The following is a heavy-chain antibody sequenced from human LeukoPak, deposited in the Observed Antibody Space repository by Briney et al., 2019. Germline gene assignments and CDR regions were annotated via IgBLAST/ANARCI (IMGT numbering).Heavy chain of an antibody. CDR3: ARGVWREQARDGYGSRRVPSWYFDL. J-gene: IGHJ2*01. V-gene: IGHV4-61*02. Sequence: PSETLSLTCTVSGGSISSGRYYWNWIRQPTGKGLEGIARLYTSGSNNYHPSLKSRVTISVDTSKNQFSLKLSSVTAADTAVYYCARGVWREQARDGYGSRRVPSWYFDLWGRGTLVTVSS. CDR2: LYTSGSN. D-gene: IGHD5-24*01. CDR1: GGSISSGRYY.